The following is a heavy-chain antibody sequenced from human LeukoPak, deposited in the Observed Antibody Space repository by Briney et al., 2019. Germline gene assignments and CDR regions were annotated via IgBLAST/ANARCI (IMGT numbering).Heavy chain of an antibody. V-gene: IGHV3-15*01. CDR3: TADWYYDFWSGYASPLDY. CDR2: FKSKTDGGTT. CDR1: GFTFSNAW. Sequence: GGLLRPSCAASGFTFSNAWMSGGRKAPGKGLERGGRFKSKTDGGTTDYAPPVKGRSTISRDDSKNTPYRKMNSLRTEDTAVYDCTADWYYDFWSGYASPLDYWGQGTLVTVSS. J-gene: IGHJ4*02. D-gene: IGHD3-3*01.